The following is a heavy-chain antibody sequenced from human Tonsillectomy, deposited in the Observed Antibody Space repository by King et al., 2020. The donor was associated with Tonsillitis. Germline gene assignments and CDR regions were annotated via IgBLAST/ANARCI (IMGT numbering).Heavy chain of an antibody. D-gene: IGHD5-24*01. J-gene: IGHJ4*02. V-gene: IGHV3-30*18. CDR3: AKDIRSGVATTLAHDY. CDR2: ISYDGSNK. Sequence: VQLVESGGGVVQPGRSLRLSCAASGFTFSTYGMHWVRQAPGKGLEWVAVISYDGSNKYYADSVKGRITISRDNSKNTLYLQMNSLRAEDTAVYYCAKDIRSGVATTLAHDYWGQGALVTVSS. CDR1: GFTFSTYG.